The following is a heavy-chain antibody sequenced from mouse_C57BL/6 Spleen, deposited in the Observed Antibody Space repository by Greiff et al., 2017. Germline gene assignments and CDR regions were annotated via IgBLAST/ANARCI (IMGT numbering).Heavy chain of an antibody. J-gene: IGHJ1*03. Sequence: EVQVVESGGGLVKPGGSLKLSCAASGFTFSSYTMSWVRQTPEKRLEWVATISGGGGNTYYPDSVKGRFTISRDNAKNTLYLQMSSLRSEDTALYYCATQYSNYVYFDVWGTGTTVTVSS. CDR2: ISGGGGNT. CDR3: ATQYSNYVYFDV. V-gene: IGHV5-9*01. CDR1: GFTFSSYT. D-gene: IGHD2-5*01.